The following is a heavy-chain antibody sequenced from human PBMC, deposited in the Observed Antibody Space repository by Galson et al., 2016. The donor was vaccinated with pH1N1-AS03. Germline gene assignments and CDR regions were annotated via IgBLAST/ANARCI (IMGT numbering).Heavy chain of an antibody. CDR2: IEKDASSS. V-gene: IGHV3-23*05. CDR3: AKRQGWHLPNWFFDF. J-gene: IGHJ2*01. CDR1: GFLFSDYA. Sequence: SLRLSCAASGFLFSDYAMSWVRQAPGKGLELLATIEKDASSSYFANSAKGRFSISRDNAENTLFLHMSSLRGDDTAVYYCAKRQGWHLPNWFFDFWGRGTLVTVSS. D-gene: IGHD3-3*02.